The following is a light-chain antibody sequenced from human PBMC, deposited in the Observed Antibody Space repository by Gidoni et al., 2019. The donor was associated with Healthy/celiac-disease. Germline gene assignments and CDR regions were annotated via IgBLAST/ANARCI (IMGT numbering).Light chain of an antibody. Sequence: EIVLSLSPGTFSLSPGERATLSCRVSQSVSSSYLAWYQQKPGQAPRHLIYGASSRATGIPDRFSGSGSGTDFTLTISRLEPEDFAVYYCQQYGSSITFGPGTKVDIK. J-gene: IGKJ3*01. CDR1: QSVSSSY. CDR2: GAS. V-gene: IGKV3-20*01. CDR3: QQYGSSIT.